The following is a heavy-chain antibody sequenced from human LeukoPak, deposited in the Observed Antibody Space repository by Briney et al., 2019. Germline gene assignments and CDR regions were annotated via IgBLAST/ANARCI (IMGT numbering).Heavy chain of an antibody. CDR3: AINLGWNYGLGF. D-gene: IGHD1-7*01. CDR2: IYIGGTT. CDR1: GFTVRSSY. J-gene: IGHJ4*02. V-gene: IGHV3-53*01. Sequence: GVSVRLSCAASGFTVRSSYMSWVRQAPGKRLEWVSLIYIGGTTYYADSVKGRFIISMDNSKNTLYFQMNGLRAEDTAVYYCAINLGWNYGLGFGGQGTLVTVSS.